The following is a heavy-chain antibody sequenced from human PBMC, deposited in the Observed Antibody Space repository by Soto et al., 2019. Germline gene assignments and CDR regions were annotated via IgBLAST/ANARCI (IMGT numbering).Heavy chain of an antibody. V-gene: IGHV3-48*02. J-gene: IGHJ4*02. CDR1: GFTFSKFS. CDR3: ARDLGWAFDS. D-gene: IGHD6-19*01. CDR2: ISGGGRPI. Sequence: EVQLVESGGGSVQPGGSLSLSCAASGFTFSKFSMNWVRQAPGRGLEWISYISGGGRPISYADSVKGRFTISRDNAKNALYLQMDSLADEDTAGYYCARDLGWAFDSWGQGTLVTVSS.